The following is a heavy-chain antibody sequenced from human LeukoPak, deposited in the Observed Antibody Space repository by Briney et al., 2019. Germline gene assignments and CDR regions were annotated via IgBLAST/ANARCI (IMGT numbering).Heavy chain of an antibody. D-gene: IGHD3-16*01. CDR2: ISGYNGNT. CDR1: SYSFTSHG. V-gene: IGHV1-18*01. CDR3: AREPGGYAVVDY. J-gene: IGHJ4*02. Sequence: ASVKVSCKTSSYSFTSHGISWVRQAPGQGLEWMGWISGYNGNTNYAQKLQGRVTMTTDTSTSTAYMELRSLRSDDTAVYYCAREPGGYAVVDYWGQGTLVTVSS.